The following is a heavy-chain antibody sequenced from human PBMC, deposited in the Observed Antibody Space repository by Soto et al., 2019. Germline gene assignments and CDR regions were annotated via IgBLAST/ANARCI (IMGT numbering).Heavy chain of an antibody. V-gene: IGHV1-69*02. CDR3: ARGPDGERSHYGMDV. CDR1: GGTFSSYT. CDR2: IIPILGIA. J-gene: IGHJ6*02. D-gene: IGHD4-17*01. Sequence: QVQLVQSGAEVKKPGSSVKVSCKASGGTFSSYTISWVRQAPGQGLEWMGRIIPILGIANYAQKFQGRVTTXVDXSXSTAYMELSSLRSEDTAVYYCARGPDGERSHYGMDVWGQGTTVTVSS.